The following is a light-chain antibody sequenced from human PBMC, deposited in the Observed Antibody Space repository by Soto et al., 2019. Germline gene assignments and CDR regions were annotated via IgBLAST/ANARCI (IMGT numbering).Light chain of an antibody. V-gene: IGKV1-39*01. Sequence: DIQMTQSPASLSASVGDRVTITCRASQKISNYLNWYQQKPGKAPKLLIYAASTLQSEVPSRFSGSGSATEFTLPISGLQPEDFATYYCQQSYSIPYTFGQGTKQEIK. CDR3: QQSYSIPYT. CDR1: QKISNY. CDR2: AAS. J-gene: IGKJ2*01.